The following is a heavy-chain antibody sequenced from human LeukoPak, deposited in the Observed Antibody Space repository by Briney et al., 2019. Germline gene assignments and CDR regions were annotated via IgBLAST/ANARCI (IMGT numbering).Heavy chain of an antibody. D-gene: IGHD5-24*01. Sequence: GESLKISCKGSGYSFTNYWIGWVRQMPGKGLEWMGIIYPPDSDTRYSPSIQGQVTISADKSISTAYLQWSSLKASDTAMYYCARHDGDGYNYGGGNWFDPWGQGTLVTVSS. CDR2: IYPPDSDT. V-gene: IGHV5-51*01. J-gene: IGHJ5*02. CDR3: ARHDGDGYNYGGGNWFDP. CDR1: GYSFTNYW.